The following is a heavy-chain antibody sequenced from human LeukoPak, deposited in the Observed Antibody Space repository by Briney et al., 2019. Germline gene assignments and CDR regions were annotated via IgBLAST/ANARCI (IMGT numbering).Heavy chain of an antibody. V-gene: IGHV6-1*01. CDR3: ARGTGTTGFDY. CDR2: TYYRSKWYS. Sequence: SQTLSLTCAISGDSVSRNTAGWNWIRQSPSRGLEWLGRTYYRSKWYSDFAPSVRNRITINPDTSKNQFSLQLNSVTPEDTAVYYCARGTGTTGFDYWGQGTLVTVSS. J-gene: IGHJ4*02. D-gene: IGHD1-1*01. CDR1: GDSVSRNTAG.